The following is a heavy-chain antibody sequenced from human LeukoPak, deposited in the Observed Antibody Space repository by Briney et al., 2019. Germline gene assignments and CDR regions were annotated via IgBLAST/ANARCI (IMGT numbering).Heavy chain of an antibody. Sequence: TSETLSLTCAVYGGSFSGYYWSWIRQPPGKGLEWIGEINHSGSTNYNPSLKSRVTISVDTSKNQFSLKLSSVTAADTAVYYCAGGSGSSSSIVRYNWFDPWGQGTLVTVSS. CDR2: INHSGST. D-gene: IGHD6-6*01. J-gene: IGHJ5*02. V-gene: IGHV4-34*01. CDR3: AGGSGSSSSIVRYNWFDP. CDR1: GGSFSGYY.